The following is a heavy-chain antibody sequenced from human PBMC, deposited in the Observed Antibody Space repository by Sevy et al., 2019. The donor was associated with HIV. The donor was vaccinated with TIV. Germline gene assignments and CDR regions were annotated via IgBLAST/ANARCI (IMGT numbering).Heavy chain of an antibody. CDR2: ISSSSSYI. D-gene: IGHD3-3*01. Sequence: GGSLRLSCAASGFTFSSYSMNWVRQAPGKGLEWVSSISSSSSYIYYADSVKGRFTISRDNAKNSLYLQMNSLRAEDTAVYYCARDWYDFWSSYYDYYYYYGMDVWGQGTTVTVSS. V-gene: IGHV3-21*01. CDR3: ARDWYDFWSSYYDYYYYYGMDV. CDR1: GFTFSSYS. J-gene: IGHJ6*02.